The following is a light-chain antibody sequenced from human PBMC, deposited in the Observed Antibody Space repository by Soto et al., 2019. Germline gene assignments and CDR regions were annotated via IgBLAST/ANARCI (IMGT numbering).Light chain of an antibody. Sequence: QSVLTQPASVSGSPGQSITISCTGTSSDVGSYNLVSWYQQLPGKAPKLMIYEVSKRPSGVSNRFSGSKSGNTASLTISGLQAEDEADYYCSSYTSSSTLDVVFGGGTKVTVL. CDR3: SSYTSSSTLDVV. CDR1: SSDVGSYNL. V-gene: IGLV2-14*02. J-gene: IGLJ2*01. CDR2: EVS.